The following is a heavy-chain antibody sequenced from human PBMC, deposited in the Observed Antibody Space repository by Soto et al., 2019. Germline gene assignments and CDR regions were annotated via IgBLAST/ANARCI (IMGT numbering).Heavy chain of an antibody. V-gene: IGHV4-38-2*02. CDR1: GYLISSGYY. J-gene: IGHJ4*02. D-gene: IGHD3-16*01. Sequence: SETLSLTCSVSGYLISSGYYWGWIRQTPGKGLEWLGSIDYSGRTYYNPSLKSRVSTSVDLSKNQFSLNLRSVTAADTAVYFWARDSHRGLDSYYYASGAQGTFITASP. CDR3: ARDSHRGLDSYYYAS. CDR2: IDYSGRT.